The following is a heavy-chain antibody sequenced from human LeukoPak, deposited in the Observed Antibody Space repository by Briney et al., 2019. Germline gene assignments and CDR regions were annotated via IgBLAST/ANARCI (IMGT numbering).Heavy chain of an antibody. CDR2: IYYSGST. Sequence: SETLSLTCTVSGGSISSSSYYWGWIRQPPGKGLEWIGSIYYSGSTYYNPSLKSRVTISVDTSKNQFSLKLSSVTAADTAVYYCARDRPAANDAFDIWGQGTMVTVSS. CDR1: GGSISSSSYY. CDR3: ARDRPAANDAFDI. V-gene: IGHV4-39*07. J-gene: IGHJ3*02. D-gene: IGHD2-2*01.